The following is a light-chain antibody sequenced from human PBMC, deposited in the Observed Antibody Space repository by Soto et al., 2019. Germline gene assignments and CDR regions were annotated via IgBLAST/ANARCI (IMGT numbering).Light chain of an antibody. CDR1: QSIGVW. Sequence: DIQLTQSPSTLSASVGDRVTITCRASQSIGVWLTWYQQKPGKAPKFLIYKTSTIESGVPSRFSGSGSGTEFNLTISSLQPDAFANYHCQYYDNYSWTFGQGTKVEIK. CDR2: KTS. V-gene: IGKV1-5*03. CDR3: QYYDNYSWT. J-gene: IGKJ1*01.